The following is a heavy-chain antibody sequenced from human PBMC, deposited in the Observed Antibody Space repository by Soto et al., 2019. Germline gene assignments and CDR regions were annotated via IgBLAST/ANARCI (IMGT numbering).Heavy chain of an antibody. CDR3: ARCRGFYWYFDL. J-gene: IGHJ2*01. V-gene: IGHV4-34*01. CDR2: INHSGST. CDR1: GGSFSGYY. D-gene: IGHD5-12*01. Sequence: QVQLQQWGAGLLKPSETLSLTCAVYGGSFSGYYWSWIRQPPGKGLEWIGEINHSGSTNYNPSLKSRVTISVATSKNQFSLKLSSVTAADTAVYYCARCRGFYWYFDLWGRGTLVTVSS.